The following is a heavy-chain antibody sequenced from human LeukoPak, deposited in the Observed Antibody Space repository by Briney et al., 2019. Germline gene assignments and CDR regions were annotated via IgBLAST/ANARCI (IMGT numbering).Heavy chain of an antibody. D-gene: IGHD3-22*01. Sequence: GGSLRLSCAASGFTFRSYAMSWVRQAPGKGLEWVSGISDTGGRSFYADSVKGRFTISRDNSKSTLYLEMNSLRAEDTAVYHCAEYDFPYYYDRSSYFLPFSAMDVWGQGTTVTVSS. V-gene: IGHV3-23*01. CDR2: ISDTGGRS. CDR3: AEYDFPYYYDRSSYFLPFSAMDV. CDR1: GFTFRSYA. J-gene: IGHJ6*02.